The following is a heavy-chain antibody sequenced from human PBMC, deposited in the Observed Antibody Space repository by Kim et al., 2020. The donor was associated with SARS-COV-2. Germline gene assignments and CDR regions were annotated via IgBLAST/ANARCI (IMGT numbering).Heavy chain of an antibody. Sequence: IYYSGSTYYNPSLKSRVTISVDTSKNQFSLKLSSVTAADTAVYYCAVPTVWGQGTLVTVSS. CDR2: IYYSGST. V-gene: IGHV4-39*01. J-gene: IGHJ4*02. D-gene: IGHD2-2*01. CDR3: AVPTV.